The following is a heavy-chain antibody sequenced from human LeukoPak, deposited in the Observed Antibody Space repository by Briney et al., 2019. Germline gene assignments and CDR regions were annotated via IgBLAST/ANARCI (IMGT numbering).Heavy chain of an antibody. V-gene: IGHV1-18*01. D-gene: IGHD5-24*01. CDR2: ISAYNGNT. J-gene: IGHJ4*02. CDR1: GYTFTSYG. Sequence: ASVKVSCKASGYTFTSYGISWVRQAPGQGLEWMGWISAYNGNTNYAQKLQGRVTMTTDTSTSTAYMELRSLRSDDTAVYYCARYGREMVFRTFIDYWGQGTLVTVSS. CDR3: ARYGREMVFRTFIDY.